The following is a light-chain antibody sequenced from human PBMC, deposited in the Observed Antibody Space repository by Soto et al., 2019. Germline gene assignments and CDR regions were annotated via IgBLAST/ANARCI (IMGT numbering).Light chain of an antibody. CDR1: RSXXXRXDGXXX. V-gene: IGKV2-40*01. J-gene: IGKJ3*01. Sequence: EIVXTQAPXSLXXTPXEPXSXSXXXSRSXXXRXDGXXXIDWYLKKPGQSPQLLIYALSYRASGVSDRFSGSGSGTDFTLKISRVEAEDVGVYYCLQRIDFPFTFGPGTKVDI. CDR3: LQRIDFPFT. CDR2: ALS.